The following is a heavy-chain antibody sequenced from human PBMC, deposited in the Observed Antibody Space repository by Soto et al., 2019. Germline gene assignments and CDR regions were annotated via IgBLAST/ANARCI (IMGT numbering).Heavy chain of an antibody. J-gene: IGHJ5*02. V-gene: IGHV3-30*18. Sequence: PGGSLRLSCAASGFTFSSYGMHWVRQAPGKGLEWVAVISYDGSNKYYADSVKGRFTISRDNSKNTLYLQMNSLRAEDTAVYYCAKEGEIRFLEWLSVGWFDPWGQGTLVTVSS. CDR3: AKEGEIRFLEWLSVGWFDP. CDR1: GFTFSSYG. CDR2: ISYDGSNK. D-gene: IGHD3-3*01.